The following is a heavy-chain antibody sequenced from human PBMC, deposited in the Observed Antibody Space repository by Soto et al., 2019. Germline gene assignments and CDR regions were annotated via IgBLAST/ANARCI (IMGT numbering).Heavy chain of an antibody. D-gene: IGHD3-22*01. CDR3: ATSTNWDFYYDSSGYYGPYYYGMDV. CDR2: IIPILGIA. Sequence: SVKVSCKASGGTFSSYTISWVRQAPGQGLEWMGRIIPILGIANYAQKFQGRVTITADKSTSTAYMELSSLRSEDTAVYYCATSTNWDFYYDSSGYYGPYYYGMDVWG. V-gene: IGHV1-69*02. J-gene: IGHJ6*02. CDR1: GGTFSSYT.